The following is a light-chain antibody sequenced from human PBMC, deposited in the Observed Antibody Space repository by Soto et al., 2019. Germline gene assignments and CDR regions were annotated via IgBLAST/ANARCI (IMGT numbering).Light chain of an antibody. CDR2: GAS. J-gene: IGKJ1*01. CDR1: QSVYSS. CDR3: QQYNNWPPWT. V-gene: IGKV3-15*01. Sequence: ETVMTQSPATLSVSPGERATLSCRASQSVYSSLAWYQQKHGQAPRHLIYGASTRATGIPARFSGSGSGTEFTLTISRLQSEDFAVYYCQQYNNWPPWTFGQGTKVDIK.